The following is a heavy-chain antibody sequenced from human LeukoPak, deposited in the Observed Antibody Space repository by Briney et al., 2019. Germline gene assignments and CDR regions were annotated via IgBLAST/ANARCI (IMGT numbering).Heavy chain of an antibody. J-gene: IGHJ4*02. CDR3: AGAGGYSGY. CDR1: GFTFSSYA. D-gene: IGHD5-12*01. V-gene: IGHV3-66*01. CDR2: IYGGGST. Sequence: PGGSLRLSCAASGFTFSSYAMSWVRQAPGKGLEWVSVIYGGGSTYYADSVKGRFTISRDSSKNTVYLQMNSLRAEDTAVYCCAGAGGYSGYGSQGTLVTVSS.